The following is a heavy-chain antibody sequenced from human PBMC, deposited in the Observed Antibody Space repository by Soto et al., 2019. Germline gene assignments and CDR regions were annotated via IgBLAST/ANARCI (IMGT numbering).Heavy chain of an antibody. V-gene: IGHV3-11*01. CDR3: AREHGSYYFAFDI. D-gene: IGHD1-26*01. Sequence: GGSLRLSCAASGFTFSDFYMSWIRQAPGKGLEWVSSLSSSDTTIYYADSVKGRFTISRDNAKNSLYLHMNSLRAEDTAVYYCAREHGSYYFAFDIWGQGTMVTVSS. J-gene: IGHJ3*02. CDR2: LSSSDTTI. CDR1: GFTFSDFY.